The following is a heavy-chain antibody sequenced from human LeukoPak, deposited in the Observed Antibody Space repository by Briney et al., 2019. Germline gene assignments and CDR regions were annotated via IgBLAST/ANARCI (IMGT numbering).Heavy chain of an antibody. CDR3: ATLPLVGAPSVDAFDI. Sequence: ASVKVSCKVSGYTLTELSMHWVRQDPGKGLEWMGGFDPEDGETIYAQKFQGRVTMTEDTSTDTAYMELGSLRSEDTAVYYCATLPLVGAPSVDAFDIWGQGTMVTVSS. CDR2: FDPEDGET. CDR1: GYTLTELS. J-gene: IGHJ3*02. V-gene: IGHV1-24*01. D-gene: IGHD1-26*01.